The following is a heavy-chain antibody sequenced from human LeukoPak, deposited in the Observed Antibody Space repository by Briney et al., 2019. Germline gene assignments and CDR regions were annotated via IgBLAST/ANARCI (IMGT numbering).Heavy chain of an antibody. J-gene: IGHJ4*02. Sequence: PSETLTLTCAVYGESFSGYYWSWIRQPPGKGLEWIGEINHSGSTNYNPSLKSRVTISVDTSKNQFSLKLSSVTAADTAVYYCARDPDGFDYWCQGTLVTVSS. CDR1: GESFSGYY. CDR3: ARDPDGFDY. CDR2: INHSGST. V-gene: IGHV4-34*01. D-gene: IGHD5-24*01.